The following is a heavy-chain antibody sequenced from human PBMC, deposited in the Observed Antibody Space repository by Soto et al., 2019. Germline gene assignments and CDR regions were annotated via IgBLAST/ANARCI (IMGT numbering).Heavy chain of an antibody. Sequence: EVQLLESGGGLAQPGGSLRLSCEVSGFTFRKYVMTWVRQAPGKGLEWVSSLSSTGGSTYYADSVKGRFTVSRDNSKNTLLLQMNSLRAEDTAIDYCAKDQGFLEWIPQGGLDVWGPGTTVAVSS. CDR3: AKDQGFLEWIPQGGLDV. D-gene: IGHD3-3*01. V-gene: IGHV3-23*01. CDR1: GFTFRKYV. CDR2: LSSTGGST. J-gene: IGHJ6*02.